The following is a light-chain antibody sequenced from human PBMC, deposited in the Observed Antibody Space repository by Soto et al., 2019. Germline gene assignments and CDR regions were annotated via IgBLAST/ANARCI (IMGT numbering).Light chain of an antibody. Sequence: DFVMTQSPLSLAVTPGEPASISCRCSQNLLHNNGNNYLDWYVQKPGQSPQLLFFWGRIRASGVPDRFSGSGSGTEFTLKISKVEAEDVGVYYCMQALQTPYTFGQGTSLEIK. CDR1: QNLLHNNGNNY. V-gene: IGKV2-28*01. CDR2: WGR. CDR3: MQALQTPYT. J-gene: IGKJ2*01.